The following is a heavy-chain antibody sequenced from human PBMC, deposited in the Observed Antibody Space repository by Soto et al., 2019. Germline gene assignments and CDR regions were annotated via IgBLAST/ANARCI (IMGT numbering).Heavy chain of an antibody. J-gene: IGHJ4*02. Sequence: SETLSLTCTVSGGSISSGDYYWSWIRQPPGTGLEWIGYIYYSGSTYYNPSLESRITISVDTSKNQFSLKLSSVTAADTAVYYGARADSTGYSHFDYWGPRSLVTVSS. CDR3: ARADSTGYSHFDY. CDR2: IYYSGST. CDR1: GGSISSGDYY. D-gene: IGHD3-22*01. V-gene: IGHV4-30-4*01.